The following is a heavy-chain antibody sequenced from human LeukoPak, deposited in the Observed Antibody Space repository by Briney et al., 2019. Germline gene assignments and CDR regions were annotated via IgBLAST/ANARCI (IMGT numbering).Heavy chain of an antibody. V-gene: IGHV3-49*04. J-gene: IGHJ3*02. CDR1: GFTFSSSG. CDR3: TRGPMVREGNAFDI. CDR2: IRSKAYGGTT. Sequence: GGSLRLSCAASGFTFSSSGMSWVRQAPGKGLEWVGFIRSKAYGGTTEYAASVKGRFTISRDDSKSIAYLQMNSLKTEDTAVYYCTRGPMVREGNAFDIWGQGTMVTVSS. D-gene: IGHD3-10*01.